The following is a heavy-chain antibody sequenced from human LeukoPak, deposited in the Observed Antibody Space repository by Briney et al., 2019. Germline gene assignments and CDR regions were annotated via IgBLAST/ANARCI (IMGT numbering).Heavy chain of an antibody. CDR3: ARGPSRWYSGRYFDY. V-gene: IGHV4-59*12. CDR2: IYYSGST. CDR1: GGSITSYY. J-gene: IGHJ4*02. D-gene: IGHD1-26*01. Sequence: PSETLSLTCTVSGGSITSYYWSWIRQPPGKGLEWIGYIYYSGSTNYNPSLKSRVTISVDTSKNQFSLKLSAVTAADTAVYYCARGPSRWYSGRYFDYWGQGTLVTVSS.